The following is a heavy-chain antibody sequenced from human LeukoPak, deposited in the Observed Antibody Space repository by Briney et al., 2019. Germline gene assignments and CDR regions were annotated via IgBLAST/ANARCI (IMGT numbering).Heavy chain of an antibody. CDR3: AKDSQRDYFDY. CDR2: ILYDGINK. CDR1: GFTFSSYG. Sequence: GGSLRLSCAASGFTFSSYGMHWVRQAPGKGLEWVAFILYDGINKYYSDSVKGRFTISRDNSKNTLYLQMNSLRAEDTAVYYCAKDSQRDYFDYWGQGTLVTVSS. V-gene: IGHV3-30*02. J-gene: IGHJ4*02.